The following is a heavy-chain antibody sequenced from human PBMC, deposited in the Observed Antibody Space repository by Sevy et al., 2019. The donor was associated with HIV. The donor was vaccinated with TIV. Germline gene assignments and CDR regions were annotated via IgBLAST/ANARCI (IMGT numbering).Heavy chain of an antibody. D-gene: IGHD3-10*01. J-gene: IGHJ4*01. V-gene: IGHV3-30-3*01. CDR2: ISYDGSNK. CDR3: ARDRGPPPRYYGTGSFYNDFDY. CDR1: GFTFSNYA. Sequence: GGSLRLSCAASGFTFSNYAIHWVRQAPGKGLEWVAVISYDGSNKYYADSVKGRFTISRDNSKNTLYLQMNSLRAEDTAVYYCARDRGPPPRYYGTGSFYNDFDYWGQGTLVTVSS.